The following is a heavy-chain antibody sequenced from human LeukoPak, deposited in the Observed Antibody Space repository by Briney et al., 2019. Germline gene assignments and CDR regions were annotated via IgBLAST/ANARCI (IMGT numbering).Heavy chain of an antibody. D-gene: IGHD2-21*02. CDR3: ATSHCGTDCPFDY. V-gene: IGHV1-24*01. CDR1: GYNLTQLS. Sequence: ASVKVSCKISGYNLTQLSMHWVRQTPRQGLEWLGSFDAEDGEAIYAQKFQGRVTMTEDISTDTAYMELSGLRSEDAAVYYCATSHCGTDCPFDYWGQGSLVSVSS. J-gene: IGHJ4*02. CDR2: FDAEDGEA.